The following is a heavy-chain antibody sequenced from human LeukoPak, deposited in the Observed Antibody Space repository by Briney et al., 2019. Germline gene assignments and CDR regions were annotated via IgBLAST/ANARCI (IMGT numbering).Heavy chain of an antibody. CDR3: AREDRDELSSDY. V-gene: IGHV3-23*01. CDR2: ISGSGGST. CDR1: GFTFSSYG. Sequence: GGTLRLSCAASGFTFSSYGMSWVRQAPGKGLEWVSAISGSGGSTYYADSVKGRFTISRDNSKNTLYLQMNSLRAEDTAVYYCAREDRDELSSDYWGQGTLVTVSS. J-gene: IGHJ4*02. D-gene: IGHD3-16*02.